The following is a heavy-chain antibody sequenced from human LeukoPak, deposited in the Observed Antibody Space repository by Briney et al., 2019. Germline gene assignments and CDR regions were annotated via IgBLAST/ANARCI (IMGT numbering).Heavy chain of an antibody. J-gene: IGHJ4*02. CDR1: GFTFDDYA. D-gene: IGHD1-7*01. V-gene: IGHV3-43D*04. Sequence: PGGSLRLSCGASGFTFDDYAMHWVRQAPGKGLEWVSLISWDGGSTYYADSVKGRFTISRDNSKNSLYLQMNSLRAEDTALYYCAKDISITGTTGGFDYWGQGTLVTVSS. CDR3: AKDISITGTTGGFDY. CDR2: ISWDGGST.